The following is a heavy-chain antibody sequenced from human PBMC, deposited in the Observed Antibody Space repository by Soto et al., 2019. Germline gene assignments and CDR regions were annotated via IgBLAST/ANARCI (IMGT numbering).Heavy chain of an antibody. D-gene: IGHD5-18*01. CDR3: AKGLNIAMAPYDY. Sequence: GGSLRLSCASSGFTFSSYAMSWVRQAPGKGLEWISDISGSGGNTYDADSVKGRFTISRDNSKNTLFLQMNSLGAEDTAVYYCAKGLNIAMAPYDYWGQGTLVTVSS. J-gene: IGHJ4*02. V-gene: IGHV3-23*01. CDR2: ISGSGGNT. CDR1: GFTFSSYA.